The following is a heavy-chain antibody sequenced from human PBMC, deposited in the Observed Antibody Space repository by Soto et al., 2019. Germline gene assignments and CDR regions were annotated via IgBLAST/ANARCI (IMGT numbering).Heavy chain of an antibody. V-gene: IGHV3-9*01. CDR3: AKGTYDSSGYYTAPDY. CDR2: ITWSSGYI. Sequence: SLRLSCAASGFSFDDYALHWVRHAPGRGLEWVSGITWSSGYIGYADSVKGRFTISKDNAKNSLYLKMNSLRPEDTAVYYCAKGTYDSSGYYTAPDYWGQGTLVTVSS. J-gene: IGHJ4*02. CDR1: GFSFDDYA. D-gene: IGHD3-22*01.